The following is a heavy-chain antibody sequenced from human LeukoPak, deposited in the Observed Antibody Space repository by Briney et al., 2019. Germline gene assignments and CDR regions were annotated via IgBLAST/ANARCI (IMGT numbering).Heavy chain of an antibody. CDR3: ARAPYYYDSSGYYGE. V-gene: IGHV1-8*01. CDR1: GYTFTTYD. CDR2: MSPNSGNT. D-gene: IGHD3-22*01. J-gene: IGHJ4*02. Sequence: ASVKVSCTASGYTFTTYDINWVRQATGQGFEWLGWMSPNSGNTGYAQKFQGRVTITADESTSTAYMELSSLRSEDTAVYYCARAPYYYDSSGYYGEWGQGTLVTVSS.